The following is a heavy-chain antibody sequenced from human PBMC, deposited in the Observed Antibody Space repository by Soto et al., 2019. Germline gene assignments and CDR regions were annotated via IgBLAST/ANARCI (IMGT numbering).Heavy chain of an antibody. CDR2: MNPITGNA. J-gene: IGHJ4*02. CDR1: GFTFSTYD. D-gene: IGHD1-26*01. CDR3: ARRKERSGPHYFDS. Sequence: GASVKVSCKASGFTFSTYDIHWVRQATGQGLEWMGWMNPITGNAGYAQKFQGRVTMTRNTSIATAYMELSSLRSEDTAVYYCARRKERSGPHYFDSWGQGSLVTVS. V-gene: IGHV1-8*01.